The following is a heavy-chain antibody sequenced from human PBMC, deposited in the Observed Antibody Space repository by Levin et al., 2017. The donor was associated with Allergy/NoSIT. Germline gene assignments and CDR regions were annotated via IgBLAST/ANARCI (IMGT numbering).Heavy chain of an antibody. D-gene: IGHD2-15*01. J-gene: IGHJ4*02. V-gene: IGHV3-9*01. CDR1: GFTFDDYA. Sequence: SLKISCAVSGFTFDDYAMHLVRQAPGKGLEWVSSISWNSGNIDYADSVKGRFTIARDNAKNSLYLQMNSLRVEDTALYYCARGSGYDGPLDYWGQGTQVTVSS. CDR2: ISWNSGNI. CDR3: ARGSGYDGPLDY.